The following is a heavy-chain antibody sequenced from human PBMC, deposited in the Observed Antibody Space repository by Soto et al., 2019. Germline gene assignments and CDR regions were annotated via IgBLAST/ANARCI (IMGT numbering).Heavy chain of an antibody. Sequence: QLQLQESGPGLVKPSETLSLTCSLSGGSISSTFYYWGWIRQPPGKGLEWIGSIYYSGTTFYNASLKCRVTISVDTSKNQFSLRWTSVTATDTAVYFCARQKWEQPKWFDPWGQGTLVTVSS. D-gene: IGHD1-26*01. J-gene: IGHJ5*02. V-gene: IGHV4-39*01. CDR1: GGSISSTFYY. CDR3: ARQKWEQPKWFDP. CDR2: IYYSGTT.